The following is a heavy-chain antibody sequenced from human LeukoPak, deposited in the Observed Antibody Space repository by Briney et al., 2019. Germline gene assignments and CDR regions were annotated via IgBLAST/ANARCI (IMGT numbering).Heavy chain of an antibody. CDR2: IYSGGST. V-gene: IGHV3-53*04. D-gene: IGHD5-12*01. J-gene: IGHJ6*02. Sequence: GGSLRLSCAASGFTASSNYMSWVRQAPGKGLEWVSVIYSGGSTYYADSVKGRFTISRHNSKNTLYLQMNSLRAEDTAVYYCARDSGRGYSGYAGAYYYYGMDVWGQGTTVTVSS. CDR3: ARDSGRGYSGYAGAYYYYGMDV. CDR1: GFTASSNY.